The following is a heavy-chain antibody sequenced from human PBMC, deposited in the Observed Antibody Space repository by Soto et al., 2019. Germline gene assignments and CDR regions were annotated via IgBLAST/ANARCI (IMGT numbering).Heavy chain of an antibody. J-gene: IGHJ6*03. V-gene: IGHV3-11*01. CDR1: GFTFSDYY. CDR3: ATVYYYFWTGYPEDRYYFYYHMDV. Sequence: VQLVESGGGLVKPGGSLRLSCAASGFTFSDYYMSWIRQAPGKGLEWVSYISSSGSTIYYADSVKGRLTISRDNAKNSMYLHMNSLRAEDTAVYYCATVYYYFWTGYPEDRYYFYYHMDVWGKGTTVTVSS. D-gene: IGHD3-3*01. CDR2: ISSSGSTI.